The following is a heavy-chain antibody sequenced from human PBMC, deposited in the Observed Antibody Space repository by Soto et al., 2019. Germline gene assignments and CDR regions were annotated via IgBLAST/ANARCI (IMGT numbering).Heavy chain of an antibody. J-gene: IGHJ6*03. D-gene: IGHD3-3*01. CDR1: GYSFTSYW. V-gene: IGHV5-51*01. CDR2: IYPGDSDT. Sequence: GESLKISCKGSGYSFTSYWIGWVRQMPGKGLEWMGIIYPGDSDTRYSPSFQGQVTISADKATSTAYLQWSSLKASDTAMYYCARPSYDFWSYMDVWGKGTTVTVSS. CDR3: ARPSYDFWSYMDV.